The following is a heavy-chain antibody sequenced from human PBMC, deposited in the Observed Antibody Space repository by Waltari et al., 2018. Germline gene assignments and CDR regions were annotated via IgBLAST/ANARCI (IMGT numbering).Heavy chain of an antibody. Sequence: QLQLQESGPRLVRPSETLSLICRVSGVSITSNRHYWAWIRQSPGQGLEWLGNVSYSGTTYISPSLKSRVSVSRDTSKNQVSLILGSVTAADMAVYYCATYIGASVGTAAFDVWGQGTMVTVSS. CDR2: VSYSGTT. CDR3: ATYIGASVGTAAFDV. J-gene: IGHJ3*01. V-gene: IGHV4-39*01. CDR1: GVSITSNRHY. D-gene: IGHD5-12*01.